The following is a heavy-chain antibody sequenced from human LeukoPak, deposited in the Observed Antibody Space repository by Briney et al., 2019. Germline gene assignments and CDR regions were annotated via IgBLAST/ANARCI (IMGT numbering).Heavy chain of an antibody. CDR2: MNPNSGNT. CDR3: ARVEQGEWELLGY. V-gene: IGHV1-8*01. D-gene: IGHD1-26*01. J-gene: IGHJ4*02. CDR1: GYTFTSCD. Sequence: TSVKVSCKASGYTFTSCDINWVRLATGQGREWMGWMNPNSGNTGYAQKFQGRVTMTRNTSISTAYMELSSLRSEDTAVYYCARVEQGEWELLGYWGQGTLVTVSS.